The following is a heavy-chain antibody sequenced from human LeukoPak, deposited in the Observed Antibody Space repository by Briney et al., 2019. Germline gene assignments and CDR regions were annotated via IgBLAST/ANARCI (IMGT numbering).Heavy chain of an antibody. J-gene: IGHJ4*02. CDR2: ISSSSYI. CDR3: ARDQGDYYDSSGYYYVGFDY. CDR1: GFTFSSYS. D-gene: IGHD3-22*01. Sequence: PGGSLRLSCAASGFTFSSYSMNWVRQAPGKGLEWVSSISSSSYIYYADSVKGRFTISRDNAKNSLYLQMNSLRAEDTAVYYCARDQGDYYDSSGYYYVGFDYWGQGTLVTVSS. V-gene: IGHV3-21*01.